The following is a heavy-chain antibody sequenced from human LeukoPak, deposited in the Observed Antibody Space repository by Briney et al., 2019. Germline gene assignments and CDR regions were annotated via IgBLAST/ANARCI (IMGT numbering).Heavy chain of an antibody. D-gene: IGHD3-22*01. Sequence: PSETLCLTCTVSGGSISSGDYYWSWIRQPPGKGLEWIGYIYYSGSTYYNPSLKSRVTISVDTSKNQFSLKLSSVTAADTAVYYCARTYYYDSSGYIHFDYWGQGTLVTVSS. CDR3: ARTYYYDSSGYIHFDY. J-gene: IGHJ4*02. CDR2: IYYSGST. V-gene: IGHV4-30-4*08. CDR1: GGSISSGDYY.